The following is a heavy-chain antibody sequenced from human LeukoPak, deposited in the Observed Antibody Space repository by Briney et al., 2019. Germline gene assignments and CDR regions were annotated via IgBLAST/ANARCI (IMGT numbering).Heavy chain of an antibody. CDR3: AEEDTFGGVTRPSRYYYGMDV. CDR1: GGSISSYY. J-gene: IGHJ6*02. D-gene: IGHD3-16*01. CDR2: IYYSGST. V-gene: IGHV4-59*01. Sequence: SETLSLTCTVSGGSISSYYWSWIRQPPGKGLEWIGYIYYSGSTNYNPSLKSRVTISVDTSKNQFSLKLSSVTAADTAVYYCAEEDTFGGVTRPSRYYYGMDVWGQGTTVTVSS.